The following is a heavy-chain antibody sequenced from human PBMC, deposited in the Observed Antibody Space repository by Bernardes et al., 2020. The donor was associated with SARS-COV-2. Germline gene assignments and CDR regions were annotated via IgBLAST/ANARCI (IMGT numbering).Heavy chain of an antibody. J-gene: IGHJ4*02. V-gene: IGHV4-31*03. CDR2: IYYSGST. CDR3: AKEAHYDFWSGPDFDY. D-gene: IGHD3-3*01. Sequence: SETLSLTCTVSGGSISSGGYYWSWIRQHPGKGLEWIGYIYYSGSTYYNPSLKSRVTISVDTSKNQFSLKLSSVTAADTAVYYCAKEAHYDFWSGPDFDYWGQGTLVTVSS. CDR1: GGSISSGGYY.